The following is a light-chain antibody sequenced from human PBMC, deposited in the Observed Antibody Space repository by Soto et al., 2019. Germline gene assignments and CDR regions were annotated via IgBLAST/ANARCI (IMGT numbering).Light chain of an antibody. V-gene: IGKV1-39*01. J-gene: IGKJ4*01. Sequence: DVQMTHSPSTLSASVGDRVTITCRASQSINNLLAWYQQKPGKVPMLLISAASSLQSGVPSRFGGSGFGTDFTLTISSLQPEDFATYYCQQSYSTPNFGGGTKVDIK. CDR2: AAS. CDR3: QQSYSTPN. CDR1: QSINNL.